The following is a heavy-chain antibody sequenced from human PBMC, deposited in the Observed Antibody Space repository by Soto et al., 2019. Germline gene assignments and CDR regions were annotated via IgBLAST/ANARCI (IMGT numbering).Heavy chain of an antibody. J-gene: IGHJ4*02. CDR1: GFTFRSYS. V-gene: IGHV3-21*01. CDR2: ISSNTNYI. D-gene: IGHD3-3*01. Sequence: LRLSCAASGFTFRSYSMNWVRQAPGKGLEWVSSISSNTNYIYYADSVRGRFTISRDNSKNSLYLQMNSLRAEDTVVYYCAREGYYDFWTGSTDYWGQGTLVTVSS. CDR3: AREGYYDFWTGSTDY.